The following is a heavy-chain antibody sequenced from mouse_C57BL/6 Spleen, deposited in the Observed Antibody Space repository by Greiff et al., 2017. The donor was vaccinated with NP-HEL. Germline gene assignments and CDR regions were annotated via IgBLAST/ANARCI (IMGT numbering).Heavy chain of an antibody. Sequence: EVQLVESGGDLVKPGGSLKLSCAASGFTFSSYGMSWVRQTPDKRLEWVATISSGGSYTYYPDSVKGRFTIHRDNAKNTLYLQMSSLKSEDTAMYYCARHAGYDVRGFYSWGQGTTLTVSS. J-gene: IGHJ2*01. CDR1: GFTFSSYG. CDR3: ARHAGYDVRGFYS. CDR2: ISSGGSYT. V-gene: IGHV5-6*01. D-gene: IGHD2-2*01.